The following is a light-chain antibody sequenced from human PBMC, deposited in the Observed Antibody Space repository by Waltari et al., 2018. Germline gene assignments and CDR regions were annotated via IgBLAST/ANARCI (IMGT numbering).Light chain of an antibody. V-gene: IGLV3-19*01. CDR1: SLRSSY. CDR3: FSRDSSGNLGV. CDR2: GKT. Sequence: SSELTQDPAVSVALGQTVRITCQGASLRSSYASWYQQKPGQAPVLVIYGKTNRPSGIPYRFSGSTSRNTASLTITGAQAEDEADYYCFSRDSSGNLGVFGGGTKLTVL. J-gene: IGLJ3*02.